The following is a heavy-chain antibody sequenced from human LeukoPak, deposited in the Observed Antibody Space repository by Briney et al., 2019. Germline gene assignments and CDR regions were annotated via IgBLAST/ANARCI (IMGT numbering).Heavy chain of an antibody. J-gene: IGHJ6*02. V-gene: IGHV3-21*04. CDR3: AMGYDSSGRSYYYYGMDV. D-gene: IGHD3-22*01. Sequence: GGSLRLSCAASGFTFSSYSMNWVRQAPGKGLEWVSSISSSSSYIYYADSVKGRFTISRDNSKNTLYLQMNSLRAEDTAVYYCAMGYDSSGRSYYYYGMDVWGQGTTVTVSS. CDR1: GFTFSSYS. CDR2: ISSSSSYI.